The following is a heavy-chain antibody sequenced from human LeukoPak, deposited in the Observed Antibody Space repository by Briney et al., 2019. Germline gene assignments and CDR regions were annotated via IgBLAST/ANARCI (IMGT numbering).Heavy chain of an antibody. V-gene: IGHV3-23*01. CDR2: ISGSGGST. J-gene: IGHJ4*02. CDR3: AKDHGYYYGSGSYYKS. D-gene: IGHD3-10*01. Sequence: GGSLRLSCAASGFTFSNYAMSWVRQAPGKGLEWVSAISGSGGSTYYAGSVKGRFTVSRDNSKNTLYLQMNSLRAEDTAVYYCAKDHGYYYGSGSYYKSWGQGTLVTVSS. CDR1: GFTFSNYA.